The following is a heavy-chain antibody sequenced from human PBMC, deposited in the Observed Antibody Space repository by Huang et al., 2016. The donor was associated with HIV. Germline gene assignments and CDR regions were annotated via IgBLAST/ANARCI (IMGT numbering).Heavy chain of an antibody. J-gene: IGHJ3*02. CDR2: IDYSGAT. CDR1: GGPISNSSHY. Sequence: QLQLQESGPGLVKPSETLSLTCTVSGGPISNSSHYWGWIRQPPGKGLEWIGSIDYSGATNHNRALKSRVTMSVDASKSQISLNRISVTAADTALYYCVGYCTGGTCFEAFDIWGQGTRVTVSS. V-gene: IGHV4-39*01. D-gene: IGHD2-8*02. CDR3: VGYCTGGTCFEAFDI.